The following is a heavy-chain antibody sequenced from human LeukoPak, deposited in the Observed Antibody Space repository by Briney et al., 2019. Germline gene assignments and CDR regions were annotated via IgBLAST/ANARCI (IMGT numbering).Heavy chain of an antibody. J-gene: IGHJ2*01. CDR1: GYSISSGYY. V-gene: IGHV4-38-2*01. D-gene: IGHD6-19*01. CDR2: IYHSGST. Sequence: PSETLSLTCAVSGYSISSGYYWGWIRQPPGKGLEWIGSIYHSGSTYYNPSLKSRVTISVDTSKNQFSLKLNSVTAADTAVYYCARAAVQYWYFDLWGRGTLVTVSS. CDR3: ARAAVQYWYFDL.